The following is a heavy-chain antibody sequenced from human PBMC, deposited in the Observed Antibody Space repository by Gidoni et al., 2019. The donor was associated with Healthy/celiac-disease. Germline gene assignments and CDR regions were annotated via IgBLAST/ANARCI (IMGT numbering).Heavy chain of an antibody. Sequence: QLQLVESVGGVVQPGRSLRLSCAAAGLTFSSYAMHWVRQAPGKGLGWVAVISEDGSNKYYAESVKGRFTISRDNSKSTLYLQMNSLRAEDTAVYYCARGGLGGYCSGGSCYPFDYWGQGTLVTVSS. J-gene: IGHJ4*02. D-gene: IGHD2-15*01. CDR3: ARGGLGGYCSGGSCYPFDY. V-gene: IGHV3-30-3*01. CDR2: ISEDGSNK. CDR1: GLTFSSYA.